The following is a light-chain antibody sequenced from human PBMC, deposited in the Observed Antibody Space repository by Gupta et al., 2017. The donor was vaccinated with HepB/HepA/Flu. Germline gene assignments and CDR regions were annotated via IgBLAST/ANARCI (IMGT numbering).Light chain of an antibody. CDR2: DVS. CDR3: SSYTSSSTPWA. Sequence: QSALTQPASVSGSPGKSITISCTGTSSDVGGYNYVSWYQQHPGKAPKLMIYDVSNRPSGVSNRFSGSKSGNTASLTISGLQAEDEADYYCSSYTSSSTPWAFGGGTKLTVL. J-gene: IGLJ3*02. CDR1: SSDVGGYNY. V-gene: IGLV2-14*01.